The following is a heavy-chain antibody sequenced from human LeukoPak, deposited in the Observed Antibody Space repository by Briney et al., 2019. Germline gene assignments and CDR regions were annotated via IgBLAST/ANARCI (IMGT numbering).Heavy chain of an antibody. CDR1: GYTFSNYG. V-gene: IGHV1-18*01. D-gene: IGHD6-19*01. CDR3: ARGSTYSSGWYTGFDY. J-gene: IGHJ4*02. CDR2: ISSYNDNT. Sequence: ASVKVSCKASGYTFSNYGISRVRQAPGQGLEWMGWISSYNDNTNYAQKLQGRVTMTTDTSTSTAYMELRSLRSDDTAVYYCARGSTYSSGWYTGFDYWGQGTLVTVSS.